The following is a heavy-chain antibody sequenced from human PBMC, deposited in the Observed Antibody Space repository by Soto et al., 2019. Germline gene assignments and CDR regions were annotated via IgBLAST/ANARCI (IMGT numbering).Heavy chain of an antibody. J-gene: IGHJ4*02. D-gene: IGHD3-10*01. CDR2: ISSSSSYI. CDR1: GFTFSSYS. CDR3: ARETHYGSGSYDY. Sequence: GGSLRLSCAASGFTFSSYSMNWVRQAPGKGLEWVSSISSSSSYIYYADSVKGRFTISRDNAKNSLYLQMNSLRAEDTAVYYCARETHYGSGSYDYWGQGTLVTVSS. V-gene: IGHV3-21*01.